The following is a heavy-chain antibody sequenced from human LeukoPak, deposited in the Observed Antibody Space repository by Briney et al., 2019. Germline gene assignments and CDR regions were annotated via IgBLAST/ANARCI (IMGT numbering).Heavy chain of an antibody. D-gene: IGHD6-19*01. CDR2: ITPSIGST. CDR3: ARWAWYSSAWYPNHFDY. CDR1: GYTFTSYY. J-gene: IGHJ4*02. V-gene: IGHV1-46*01. Sequence: ASVKVSCKASGYTFTSYYIHWVRQAPGQGFEWMGIITPSIGSTSYAQKFQDRVTMTRDTSTSTVYMELSSLRSEDTAVYYCARWAWYSSAWYPNHFDYWGQGTLVTVSS.